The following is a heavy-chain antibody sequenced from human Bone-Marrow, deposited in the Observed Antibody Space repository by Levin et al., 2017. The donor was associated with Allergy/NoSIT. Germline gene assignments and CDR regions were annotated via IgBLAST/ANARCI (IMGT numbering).Heavy chain of an antibody. CDR1: GFTFTSYY. CDR2: IDQSGTYT. J-gene: IGHJ4*02. CDR3: ARESWYNADY. V-gene: IGHV3-11*05. Sequence: LSLTCAASGFTFTSYYMTWLRQTPGKGLEWLSSIDQSGTYTIYADSVRGRFTISKADAENSLYLQMNSLRPEDTAIYYCARESWYNADYWGQGTLVTVSS. D-gene: IGHD1-1*01.